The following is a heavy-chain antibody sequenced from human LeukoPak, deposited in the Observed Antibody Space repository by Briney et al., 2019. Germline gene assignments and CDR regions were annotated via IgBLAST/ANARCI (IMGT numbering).Heavy chain of an antibody. CDR2: IYYSGST. CDR3: ARLLGAVDY. J-gene: IGHJ4*02. Sequence: SETLSLTCTVSGGSISSYYWSWIRQPPGKGLEWIGYIYYSGSTNYNPSLKGRVTISVDTSKNQFSLKLSSVTAADTAVYYCARLLGAVDYWGQGTLVTVSS. V-gene: IGHV4-59*08. CDR1: GGSISSYY. D-gene: IGHD2-15*01.